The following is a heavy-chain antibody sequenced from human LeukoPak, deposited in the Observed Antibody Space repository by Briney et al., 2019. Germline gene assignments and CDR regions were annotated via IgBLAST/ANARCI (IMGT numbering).Heavy chain of an antibody. Sequence: SVEVSCKASGGTFSSYAISWVRQAPGQGLERMGGIIPIFGTANYAQKFQGRVTITADESTSTAYMELSSLRSEDTAVYYCARRPLATYYDILTGSRNQNAFDIWGQGTMVTVSS. V-gene: IGHV1-69*01. J-gene: IGHJ3*02. CDR1: GGTFSSYA. D-gene: IGHD3-9*01. CDR3: ARRPLATYYDILTGSRNQNAFDI. CDR2: IIPIFGTA.